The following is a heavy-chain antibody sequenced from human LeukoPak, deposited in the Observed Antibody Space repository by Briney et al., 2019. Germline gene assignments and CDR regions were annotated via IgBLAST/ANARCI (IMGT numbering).Heavy chain of an antibody. CDR2: IRYDGSNK. CDR3: ARPSLNSGSYFDY. Sequence: PGGSLRLSCAASGFTFSSYGMHWVRQAPGKGLEWVAFIRYDGSNKYYADSVKGRFTISRDNSKNTLYLQMNSLRAEDTAVYYCARPSLNSGSYFDYWGQGILVTVSS. D-gene: IGHD1-26*01. V-gene: IGHV3-30*02. CDR1: GFTFSSYG. J-gene: IGHJ4*02.